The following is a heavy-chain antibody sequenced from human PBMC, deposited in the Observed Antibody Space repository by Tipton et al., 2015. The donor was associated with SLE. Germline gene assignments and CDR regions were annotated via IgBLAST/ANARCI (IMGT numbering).Heavy chain of an antibody. Sequence: TLSLTCTVSGGSISSGGYYWSWIRQSPGKDLEWIGYISYSGSTNYNSSLKSRLTISVDTSKNQFSLKLSSVTAADTAVYYCARDVGGYNTGWFPYYFDYWGQGTLVTVSS. J-gene: IGHJ4*02. CDR1: GGSISSGGYY. CDR2: ISYSGST. CDR3: ARDVGGYNTGWFPYYFDY. V-gene: IGHV4-31*03. D-gene: IGHD2-8*02.